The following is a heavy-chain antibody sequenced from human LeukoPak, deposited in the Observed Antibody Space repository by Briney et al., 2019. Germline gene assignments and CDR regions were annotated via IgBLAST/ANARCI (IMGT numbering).Heavy chain of an antibody. CDR3: ASQDSSWWDV. Sequence: SETLSLTCTVSGGSISSGGYYWSWIRQPAGKGLEWIGRIYTSGSTNYNPSLKGRVTMSVDTSKNQFSLKLSSVTAADTAVYYCASQDSSWWDVWGKGTTVTVSS. CDR2: IYTSGST. D-gene: IGHD6-13*01. J-gene: IGHJ6*04. CDR1: GGSISSGGYY. V-gene: IGHV4-61*02.